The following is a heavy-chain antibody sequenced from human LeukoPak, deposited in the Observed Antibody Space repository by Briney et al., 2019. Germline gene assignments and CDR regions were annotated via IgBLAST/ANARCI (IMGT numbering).Heavy chain of an antibody. CDR2: IIPIFGTA. CDR1: GGTFSSYA. Sequence: SVKVSCKASGGTFSSYAISWVRQSPGQGLEWMGGIIPIFGTANYAQKFQGRVTITTDESTSTAYMELSSLRSEDTAVYYCEAHATVTTSPFYYMDVWGKGTTVTVSS. J-gene: IGHJ6*03. CDR3: EAHATVTTSPFYYMDV. D-gene: IGHD4-11*01. V-gene: IGHV1-69*05.